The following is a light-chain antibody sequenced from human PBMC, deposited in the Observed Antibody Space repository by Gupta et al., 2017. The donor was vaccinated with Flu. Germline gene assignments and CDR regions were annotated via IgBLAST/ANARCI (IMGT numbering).Light chain of an antibody. J-gene: IGLJ3*02. CDR1: VLTEAF. V-gene: IGLV3-25*03. CDR3: QTADSDYNWI. Sequence: PVQTAVITCSGDVLTEAFVYWYQQKAGQAPVLVIFKDSERPSGIPDRFSGSSSDTTATLTISGVQAEDAADYYCQTADSDYNWIFGGGTRLTVV. CDR2: KDS.